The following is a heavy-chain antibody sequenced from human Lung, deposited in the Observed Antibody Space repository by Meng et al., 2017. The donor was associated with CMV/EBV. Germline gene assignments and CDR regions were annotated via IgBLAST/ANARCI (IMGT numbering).Heavy chain of an antibody. V-gene: IGHV1-3*01. CDR3: ARAGYDSSGYYPQPFDY. Sequence: QCQLVQSGVEVKKPGASVEVSCKASGYTLTSYAMHWVRQAPGQRLEWMGWINAGNGNTKYSQRFQGRVTITRDTSASTAYMELSSLRSEDTTVYYCARAGYDSSGYYPQPFDYWGQGTLVTVSS. CDR2: INAGNGNT. CDR1: GYTLTSYA. J-gene: IGHJ4*02. D-gene: IGHD3-22*01.